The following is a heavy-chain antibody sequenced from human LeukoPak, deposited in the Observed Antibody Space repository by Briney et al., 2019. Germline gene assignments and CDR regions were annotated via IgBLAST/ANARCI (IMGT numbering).Heavy chain of an antibody. J-gene: IGHJ4*02. V-gene: IGHV3-33*08. Sequence: GGSLRLSCAASGFTFSSYAMHWVRQAPGKGLEWVAVIWYDGSNKYYADSVKGRFTISRDNSKNTLYLQMNSLRAEDTAVYYCARGAYVTVAGAFDYWGQGTLVTVSS. CDR1: GFTFSSYA. CDR2: IWYDGSNK. CDR3: ARGAYVTVAGAFDY. D-gene: IGHD6-19*01.